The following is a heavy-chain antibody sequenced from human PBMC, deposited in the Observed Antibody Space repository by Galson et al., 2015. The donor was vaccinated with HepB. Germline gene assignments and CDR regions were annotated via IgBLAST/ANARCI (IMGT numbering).Heavy chain of an antibody. CDR2: ISATCRNI. CDR3: GRVYDGDDAGEDYGTDV. D-gene: IGHD4-17*01. J-gene: IGHJ6*02. Sequence: SLRLSCAGSGFTFSSHFMNWVRQAPGKGLEWVAYISATCRNIYYADSVEGRFSISRDNGKNSLYLQMNRLRAEDTAVYYCGRVYDGDDAGEDYGTDVCGPGTTFTVSS. CDR1: GFTFSSHF. V-gene: IGHV3-21*01.